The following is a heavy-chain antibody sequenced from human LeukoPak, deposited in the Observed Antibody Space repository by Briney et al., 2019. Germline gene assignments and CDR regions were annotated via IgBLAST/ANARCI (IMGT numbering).Heavy chain of an antibody. CDR2: IYYSGST. Sequence: SETLSLTCTVSGGSISSGDYYWGWIRQPLGKGQEWIRSIYYSGSTYHNPSLKSRVTISIDTSKNQFSLRLTSVTAADTAVYYCARHFTTLTPWYFDYWGQGTLVTVSS. CDR1: GGSISSGDYY. D-gene: IGHD2/OR15-2a*01. J-gene: IGHJ4*02. CDR3: ARHFTTLTPWYFDY. V-gene: IGHV4-39*01.